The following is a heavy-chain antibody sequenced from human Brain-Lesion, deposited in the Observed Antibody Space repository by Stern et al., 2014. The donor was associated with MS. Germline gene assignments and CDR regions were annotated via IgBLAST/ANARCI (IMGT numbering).Heavy chain of an antibody. D-gene: IGHD6-19*01. CDR1: GYRFDNYW. CDR2: IYTAASDT. J-gene: IGHJ3*02. V-gene: IGHV5-51*01. CDR3: ARTYSSGWYGGHAFDI. Sequence: VQLVESGAEVKKPGESLKISCKGSGYRFDNYWIGWVRQKPGKGLEWMGIIYTAASDTRYSPSLQGQVTISADKSISTVYLQWSSLKASDTAMYYCARTYSSGWYGGHAFDIWGQGTMVTVSS.